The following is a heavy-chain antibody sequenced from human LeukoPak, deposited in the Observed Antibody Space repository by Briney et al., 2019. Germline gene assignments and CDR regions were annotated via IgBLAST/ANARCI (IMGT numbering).Heavy chain of an antibody. CDR1: GFTFSSYS. CDR2: ISSSSSTI. J-gene: IGHJ6*02. CDR3: ASDGYCSGGSCHASYYYYGMDV. V-gene: IGHV3-48*04. D-gene: IGHD2-15*01. Sequence: GGSLRLSCAASGFTFSSYSMNWVRQAPGKGLEWVSYISSSSSTIYYADSVKGRFTISRDNAKNSLYLQMNSLRAEDTAVYYCASDGYCSGGSCHASYYYYGMDVWGQGTTVTVSS.